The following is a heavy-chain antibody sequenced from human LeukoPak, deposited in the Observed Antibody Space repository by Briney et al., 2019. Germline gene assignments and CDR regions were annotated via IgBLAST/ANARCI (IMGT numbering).Heavy chain of an antibody. CDR2: INPSGGST. J-gene: IGHJ4*02. V-gene: IGHV1-46*01. CDR3: ARDDDSFHYFDY. CDR1: GYTFTSYY. D-gene: IGHD3-22*01. Sequence: VASVTVSFTASGYTFTSYYMHWVRQAPGQGLEWMGIINPSGGSTSYAQKFQGRVTMTRDTSTSTVYMELSSLRSEDTAVYYCARDDDSFHYFDYWGQGTLVTVSS.